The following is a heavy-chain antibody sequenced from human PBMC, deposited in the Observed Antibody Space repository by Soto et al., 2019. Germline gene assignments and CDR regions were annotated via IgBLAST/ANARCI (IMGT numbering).Heavy chain of an antibody. V-gene: IGHV1-69*13. J-gene: IGHJ4*02. CDR3: ARATLYYDSSGYSDY. D-gene: IGHD3-22*01. CDR1: GGTFSSYA. Sequence: SVKVSCKXSGGTFSSYAISWVRPAPGQGLEWMGGIIPIFGTANYAQKFQGRVTITADESTSTAYMELSSLRSEDTAVYYCARATLYYDSSGYSDYWGQGTLVTVSS. CDR2: IIPIFGTA.